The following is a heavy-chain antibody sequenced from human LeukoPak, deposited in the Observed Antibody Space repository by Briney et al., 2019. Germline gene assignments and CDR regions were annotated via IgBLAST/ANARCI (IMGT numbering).Heavy chain of an antibody. Sequence: ASVKVSCKASGGTFNSYAISWVRQAPGQGLEWMGGIIPIFGIANYAQKFQGRVTITADESTSTAYMELSSLRSEDTAVYYCARAPYSSGGSTNYHYYYYMDVWDKGTTVTVSS. CDR2: IIPIFGIA. CDR3: ARAPYSSGGSTNYHYYYYMDV. D-gene: IGHD6-19*01. J-gene: IGHJ6*03. V-gene: IGHV1-69*13. CDR1: GGTFNSYA.